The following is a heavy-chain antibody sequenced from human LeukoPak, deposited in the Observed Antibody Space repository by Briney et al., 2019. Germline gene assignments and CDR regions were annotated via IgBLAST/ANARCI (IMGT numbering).Heavy chain of an antibody. CDR2: TSSSSSYI. D-gene: IGHD4-11*01. J-gene: IGHJ4*02. CDR1: GFPFSSFS. V-gene: IGHV3-21*01. Sequence: GGSLRLSXAASGFPFSSFSMNWVSQAPGKGLEWVSSTSSSSSYIYYADSLKGRFTISRDNAKNSLYLQMNSLRAEDTAVYYCPRGDDYSRYYFDYWGQGTLVTVSS. CDR3: PRGDDYSRYYFDY.